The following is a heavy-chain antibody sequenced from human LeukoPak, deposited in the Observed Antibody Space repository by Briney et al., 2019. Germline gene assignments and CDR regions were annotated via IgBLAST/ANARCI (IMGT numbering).Heavy chain of an antibody. CDR3: AKVQCDYYCSGDPQPVDY. CDR2: ISGSGSNT. CDR1: GFTFSSYA. D-gene: IGHD3-10*01. V-gene: IGHV3-23*01. J-gene: IGHJ4*01. Sequence: GGSLRLSCAASGFTFSSYAMSWVRQAPGKGLEWVSGISGSGSNTFYADSVKGRFTISRDNSMNTLYLQMNSLKAEDTAVYYCAKVQCDYYCSGDPQPVDYWGHGPLGAASS.